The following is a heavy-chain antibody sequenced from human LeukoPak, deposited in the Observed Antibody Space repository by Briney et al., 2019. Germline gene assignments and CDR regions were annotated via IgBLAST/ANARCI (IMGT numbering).Heavy chain of an antibody. CDR3: AKVRSRIAAAGTSVYYFDY. V-gene: IGHV3-23*01. CDR2: ISGSGGST. J-gene: IGHJ4*02. Sequence: GGSLRLSCAASGFTFSSYAMSWVRQAPGKGLEWVSGISGSGGSTYYADSVKGRFTISRDNSKNTLYLQMNSLRAEDTAVYYCAKVRSRIAAAGTSVYYFDYWGQGTLVTVSS. D-gene: IGHD6-13*01. CDR1: GFTFSSYA.